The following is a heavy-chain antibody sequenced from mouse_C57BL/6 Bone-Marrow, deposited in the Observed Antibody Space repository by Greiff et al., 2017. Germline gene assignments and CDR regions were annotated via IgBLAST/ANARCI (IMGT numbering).Heavy chain of an antibody. CDR3: TRSGNDGYFFDY. V-gene: IGHV1-15*01. CDR1: GYTFTDYE. J-gene: IGHJ2*01. D-gene: IGHD2-3*01. CDR2: IEPETGGT. Sequence: QVQLQQSGAELVRPGASVTLSCKASGYTFTDYEMHWVKQTPVHGLEWIGAIEPETGGTAYNQKFKGKAILTADKSSSTAYMELRSLTSDDSAVYYCTRSGNDGYFFDYWGQGTTLTVSS.